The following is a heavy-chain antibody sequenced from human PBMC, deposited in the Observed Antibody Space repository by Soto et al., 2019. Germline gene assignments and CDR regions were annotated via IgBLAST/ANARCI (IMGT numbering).Heavy chain of an antibody. V-gene: IGHV6-1*01. CDR1: GDSVSSNSAA. CDR2: TYYRSKWYN. D-gene: IGHD3-9*01. Sequence: QSQTLSLTCAISGDSVSSNSAAWNWIRQSPSRGLEWLGRTYYRSKWYNDYAVSVKSRITINPDTSKNQFSLQLNSVTPEDTAVYYCARDMNDILTGSYYYGMDVWGQGTTVTVSS. J-gene: IGHJ6*02. CDR3: ARDMNDILTGSYYYGMDV.